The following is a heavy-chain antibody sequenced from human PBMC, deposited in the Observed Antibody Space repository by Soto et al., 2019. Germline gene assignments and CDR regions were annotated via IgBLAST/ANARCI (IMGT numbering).Heavy chain of an antibody. D-gene: IGHD2-15*01. Sequence: QITLKASGPTLVKPTQTLTLTCTFSGFSLRISGVGVGWIRQPPGKALEWLALIYWDDDKRYSPSLKSRLTITKDTSKNQVVLTMTNIDPVDTDTYYCAHSATVSDAFDIWGQGTMVTVSS. CDR2: IYWDDDK. J-gene: IGHJ3*02. CDR1: GFSLRISGVG. CDR3: AHSATVSDAFDI. V-gene: IGHV2-5*02.